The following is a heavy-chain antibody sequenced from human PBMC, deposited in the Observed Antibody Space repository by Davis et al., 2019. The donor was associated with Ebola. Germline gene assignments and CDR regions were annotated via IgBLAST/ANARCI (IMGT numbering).Heavy chain of an antibody. J-gene: IGHJ6*02. D-gene: IGHD1-1*01. Sequence: ASVKVSCKASGYTFTSYYMHWVRQAPGQGLEWMGIINPSGGSASYAQKFQGRVTMTRDTSTSTVYMELSSLRSEDTAVYYCARDRTTHQLGMDVWGQGTTVTVSS. CDR3: ARDRTTHQLGMDV. CDR1: GYTFTSYY. CDR2: INPSGGSA. V-gene: IGHV1-46*03.